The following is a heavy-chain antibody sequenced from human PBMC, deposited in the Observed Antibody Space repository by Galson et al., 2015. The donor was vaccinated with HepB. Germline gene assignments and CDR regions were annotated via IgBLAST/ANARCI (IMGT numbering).Heavy chain of an antibody. J-gene: IGHJ4*02. D-gene: IGHD4-17*01. CDR1: GFTFTTYP. CDR3: AKNALTAVTPAI. V-gene: IGHV3-23*05. Sequence: SLRLSCAASGFTFTTYPGNWVRQAPGKGLEWVSTIATNGRDTYYADSVKGRFTISRDNSKNTLYLQMNSLRAEDTAVYYCAKNALTAVTPAIWGQGTLVTVSS. CDR2: IATNGRDT.